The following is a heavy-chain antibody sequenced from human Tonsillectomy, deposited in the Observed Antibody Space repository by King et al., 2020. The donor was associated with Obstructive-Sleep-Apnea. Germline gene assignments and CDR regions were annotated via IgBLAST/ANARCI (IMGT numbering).Heavy chain of an antibody. CDR2: IYPSGST. Sequence: QLQESGSGLVKPSQTLSLTCAVSGDSINSGGYSWSWIRQPPGKGLEWIGYIYPSGSTYYNPSLKSRVAISADRSKNQFSLKLISVTAAATAVYYCARAYDHSGHQFDSWGQGTLVTVSS. D-gene: IGHD3-22*01. CDR3: ARAYDHSGHQFDS. V-gene: IGHV4-30-2*01. J-gene: IGHJ4*02. CDR1: GDSINSGGYS.